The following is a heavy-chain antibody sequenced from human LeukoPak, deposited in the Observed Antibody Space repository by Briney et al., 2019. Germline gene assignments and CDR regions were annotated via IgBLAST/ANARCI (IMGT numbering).Heavy chain of an antibody. CDR3: ARCYYFGSARGSYYFDY. Sequence: KPGGSLRLSCAASGFTFDSYSMNWVRQPPGKGLEWVSSISSSSSYIYYTDSVKGRFIISRDNAKNSLYLQMNSLRAEDTAVYYCARCYYFGSARGSYYFDYWGQGTLVTVSS. J-gene: IGHJ4*02. CDR2: ISSSSSYI. D-gene: IGHD3-10*01. V-gene: IGHV3-21*01. CDR1: GFTFDSYS.